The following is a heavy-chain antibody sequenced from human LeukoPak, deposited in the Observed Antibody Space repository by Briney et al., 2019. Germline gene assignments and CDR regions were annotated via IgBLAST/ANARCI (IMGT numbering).Heavy chain of an antibody. J-gene: IGHJ4*02. CDR2: ISGGGGST. CDR3: AKGGKWDVTPFDY. Sequence: GGSLRLSCAVSGFTVSNNYMSWVRQAPGKGLEWVSTISGGGGSTYYADSVKGRFTISRDNSKNTLYLQVNSLRAEDTAVYYCAKGGKWDVTPFDYWGQGTLVTVSS. CDR1: GFTVSNNY. D-gene: IGHD1-26*01. V-gene: IGHV3-23*01.